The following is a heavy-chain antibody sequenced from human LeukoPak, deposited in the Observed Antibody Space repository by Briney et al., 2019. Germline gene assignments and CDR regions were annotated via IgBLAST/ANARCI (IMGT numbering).Heavy chain of an antibody. Sequence: ASVKVSCKASGGTFSSYAISWVRQAPGQGLEWMGGIIPIFGTANYAQKFQGRVTMTRDTSTSTVYMELSSLRSEDTAVYYCARGFRRSSSDFDYWGQGTLVTVSS. CDR3: ARGFRRSSSDFDY. CDR1: GGTFSSYA. V-gene: IGHV1-69*05. CDR2: IIPIFGTA. J-gene: IGHJ4*02. D-gene: IGHD6-6*01.